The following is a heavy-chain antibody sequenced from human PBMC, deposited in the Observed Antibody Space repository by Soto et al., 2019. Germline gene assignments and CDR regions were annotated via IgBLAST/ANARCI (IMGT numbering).Heavy chain of an antibody. D-gene: IGHD4-17*01. CDR1: GYTITSYY. CDR2: INPSGGST. J-gene: IGHJ5*02. V-gene: IGHV1-46*01. CDR3: ARVSVTTWFDP. Sequence: ASVKASCKSSGYTITSYYMHWVRQAPGQGLEWMGIINPSGGSTSYAQKFQGRVTMTRDTSTSTVYMELSSLRSEDTAVYYCARVSVTTWFDPWGQGTLVTVSS.